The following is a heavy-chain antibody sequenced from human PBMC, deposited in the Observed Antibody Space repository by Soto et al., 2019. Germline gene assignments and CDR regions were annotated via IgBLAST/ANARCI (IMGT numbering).Heavy chain of an antibody. CDR1: GFTFSSYA. CDR2: ISYDGSNK. CDR3: ARVSCSSTSCYGPNYYGMDV. Sequence: LRLSCAASGFTFSSYAMHWVRQAPGKGLEWVAVISYDGSNKYYADSVKGRFTISRDNSKNTLYLQMNSLRAEDTAVYYCARVSCSSTSCYGPNYYGMDVWGQGTTVTVSS. J-gene: IGHJ6*02. V-gene: IGHV3-30-3*01. D-gene: IGHD2-2*01.